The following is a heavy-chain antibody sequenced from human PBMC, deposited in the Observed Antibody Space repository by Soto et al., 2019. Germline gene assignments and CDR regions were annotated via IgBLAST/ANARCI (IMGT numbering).Heavy chain of an antibody. CDR2: IYYSGST. V-gene: IGHV4-59*01. J-gene: IGHJ4*02. Sequence: SETLSLTCTVSGGSISSYYWSWIRQPPGKGLEWIGYIYYSGSTNYNPSLKSRVTISVDTSKNQFSLNLSSVTAADTAVYYCARRTRGSGRVSDDCGQGTRVTVAS. CDR3: ARRTRGSGRVSDD. CDR1: GGSISSYY. D-gene: IGHD3-10*01.